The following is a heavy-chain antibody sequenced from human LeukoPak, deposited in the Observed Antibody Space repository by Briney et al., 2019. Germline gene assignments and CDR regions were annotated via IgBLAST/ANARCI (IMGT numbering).Heavy chain of an antibody. J-gene: IGHJ6*03. D-gene: IGHD1-1*01. CDR1: GGSFSGYY. Sequence: PSETLSLTCAVYGGSFSGYYWSWIRQPPGKGLEWIGEINHSGSTNYNPSLKSRVTISVDTSKNQFSLKLSSVTAADTAVYYCARGGRLGRYYYYYYYMDVWGKGTTVTVSS. CDR3: ARGGRLGRYYYYYYYMDV. CDR2: INHSGST. V-gene: IGHV4-34*01.